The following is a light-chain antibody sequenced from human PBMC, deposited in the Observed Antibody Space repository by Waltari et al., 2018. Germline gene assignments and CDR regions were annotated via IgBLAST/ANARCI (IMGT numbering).Light chain of an antibody. V-gene: IGKV3-20*01. CDR1: QSVSSSY. CDR2: GAS. CDR3: QQYYTIPLT. Sequence: EIVLTQSPGTLSLSPGERATLSCRASQSVSSSYLAWYQPKPGQAPRLLIYGASSRATGIPDRFSGSGSGTDFTLTISSLQAEDVAVYYCQQYYTIPLTFGQGTRLEIK. J-gene: IGKJ5*01.